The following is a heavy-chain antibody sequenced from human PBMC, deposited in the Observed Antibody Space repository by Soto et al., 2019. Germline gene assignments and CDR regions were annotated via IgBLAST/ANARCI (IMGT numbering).Heavy chain of an antibody. J-gene: IGHJ6*02. CDR2: ISYSGST. Sequence: QVQLQESGPGLVKPSQTLSLTCTVSGGSITSGGYYWSWIRQRPGKGLEWIGYISYSGSTYHNPSLKSRVTISVDTSKNQFSLKLSSVTAADTAVYYCARVFGFGGMDVWGQGTTVTVSS. D-gene: IGHD3-10*01. CDR3: ARVFGFGGMDV. CDR1: GGSITSGGYY. V-gene: IGHV4-31*03.